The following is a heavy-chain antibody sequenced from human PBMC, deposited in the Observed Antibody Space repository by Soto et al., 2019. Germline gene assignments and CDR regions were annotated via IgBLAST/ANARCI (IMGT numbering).Heavy chain of an antibody. V-gene: IGHV1-46*01. D-gene: IGHD2-15*01. Sequence: GQGLEWMGIINPSGDTRYAQKFQGRVTMTRDTSTSTIYMEPSSLRSEDTAVYYCARDLSGCSGGSCYSARFDYWGQGTLVTVSS. CDR3: ARDLSGCSGGSCYSARFDY. J-gene: IGHJ4*02. CDR2: INPSGDT.